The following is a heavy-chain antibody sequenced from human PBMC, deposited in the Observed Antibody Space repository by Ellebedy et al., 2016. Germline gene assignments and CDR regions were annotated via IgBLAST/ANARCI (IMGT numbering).Heavy chain of an antibody. D-gene: IGHD3-10*01. CDR3: ARGGWRGYYYGSGSHANDY. Sequence: GSLRLXXAASGFTFSSYAMHWIRQPPGKGLEWIGEINHSGSTNYNPSLKSRVTISVDTSKNQFSLKLSSVTAADTAVYYCARGGWRGYYYGSGSHANDYWGQGTLVTVSS. J-gene: IGHJ4*02. CDR1: GFTFSSYA. CDR2: INHSGST. V-gene: IGHV4-34*01.